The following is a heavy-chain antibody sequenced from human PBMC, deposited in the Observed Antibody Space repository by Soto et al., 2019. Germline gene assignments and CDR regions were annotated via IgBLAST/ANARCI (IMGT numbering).Heavy chain of an antibody. CDR3: ARTIVGATSDIFALGY. D-gene: IGHD1-26*01. V-gene: IGHV4-38-2*01. CDR1: GYSISSGYY. J-gene: IGHJ4*02. Sequence: SETLSLTCAVSGYSISSGYYWGWIRQPPGKGLEWIGSIYHSGSTYYNLSLKSRVTISVDTSKNQFSLKLSSVTAADTAVYYCARTIVGATSDIFALGYWGQGTLVTVSS. CDR2: IYHSGST.